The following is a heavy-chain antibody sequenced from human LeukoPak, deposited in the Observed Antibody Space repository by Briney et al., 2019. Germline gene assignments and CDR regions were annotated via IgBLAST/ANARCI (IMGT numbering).Heavy chain of an antibody. D-gene: IGHD6-13*01. Sequence: PGGSLRLSCAASGFTFSTYSMNWVRQAPGKGLEWVSYISGSSSTIYYADSVKGRFTISRDNSKNTLYLQMNSLRAEDTAVYYCAKDYQIVAAAGYFDYWGQGTLVTVSS. CDR3: AKDYQIVAAAGYFDY. J-gene: IGHJ4*02. CDR2: ISGSSSTI. V-gene: IGHV3-48*01. CDR1: GFTFSTYS.